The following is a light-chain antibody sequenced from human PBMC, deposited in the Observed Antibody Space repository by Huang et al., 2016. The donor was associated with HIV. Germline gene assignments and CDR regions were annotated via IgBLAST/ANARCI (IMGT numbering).Light chain of an antibody. CDR3: HQYDFWAWT. CDR2: GAF. J-gene: IGKJ1*01. V-gene: IGKV3-15*01. CDR1: QSITRN. Sequence: EIVMTQSPATLFVSPGERATLSCRASQSITRNLAWYQQKPGQAPRLLLYGAFTRATGVPARFSGSGSGTEFTLTITSLQSEDSAVYYCHQYDFWAWTFGQGTKVEIK.